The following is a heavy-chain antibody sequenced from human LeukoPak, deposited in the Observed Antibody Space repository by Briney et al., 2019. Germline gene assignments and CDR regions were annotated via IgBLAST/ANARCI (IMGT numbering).Heavy chain of an antibody. V-gene: IGHV3-30*01. J-gene: IGHJ4*02. CDR1: GFTFSSYA. Sequence: GGSLRLSCAASGFTFSSYAMHWVRQAPGKGLEGVAVISYDGSNKYYADSVKGRFTISRDNSKNTLYLQMNSLRAEDTAVYYCARGRITGTTDYWGQGTLVTVSS. CDR2: ISYDGSNK. CDR3: ARGRITGTTDY. D-gene: IGHD1-7*01.